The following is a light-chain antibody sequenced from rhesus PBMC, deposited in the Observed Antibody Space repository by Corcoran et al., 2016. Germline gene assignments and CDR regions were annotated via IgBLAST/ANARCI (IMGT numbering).Light chain of an antibody. J-gene: IGKJ4*01. CDR2: YAT. CDR1: QGISSN. CDR3: QQYNSLLT. Sequence: DIQMTQAPSSVSASVGDRVTITCRASQGISSNLAWYQQKPGKAPKLLIYYATPLRSGVPSRFSGSGSGTEFTHTIKSLQPEDFAAYFCQQYNSLLTFGGGTKVEIK. V-gene: IGKV1-25*01.